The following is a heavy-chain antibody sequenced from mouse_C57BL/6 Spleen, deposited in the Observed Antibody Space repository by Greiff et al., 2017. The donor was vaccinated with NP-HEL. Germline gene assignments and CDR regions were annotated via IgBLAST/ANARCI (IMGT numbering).Heavy chain of an antibody. V-gene: IGHV1-76*01. D-gene: IGHD2-3*01. J-gene: IGHJ4*01. CDR3: ARWGSIDDGYSYYAMDY. Sequence: LEESGAELVRPGASVKLSCKASGYTFTDYYINWVKQRPGQGLEWIARIYPGSGNTYYNEKFKGKATLTAEKSSSTAYMQLSSLTSEDSAVYFCARWGSIDDGYSYYAMDYWGQGTSVTVSS. CDR1: GYTFTDYY. CDR2: IYPGSGNT.